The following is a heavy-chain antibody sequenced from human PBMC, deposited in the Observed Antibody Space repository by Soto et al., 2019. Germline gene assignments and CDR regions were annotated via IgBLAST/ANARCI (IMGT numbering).Heavy chain of an antibody. J-gene: IGHJ4*02. D-gene: IGHD3-10*01. CDR2: IYYNGNI. CDR1: GGSITSYY. CDR3: ATGRVYFGSEY. Sequence: QVQLQESGPGLVKPLETLSLTCTVPGGSITSYYWSWVRQPPGKGLEWIGYIYYNGNINYNPSLKSRLTISLDTPKNQFSLRLSSVTAAETAVYYCATGRVYFGSEYWGQGTLVTVSS. V-gene: IGHV4-59*01.